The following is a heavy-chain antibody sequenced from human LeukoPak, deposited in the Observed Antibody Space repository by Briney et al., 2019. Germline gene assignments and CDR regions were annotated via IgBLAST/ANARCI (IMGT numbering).Heavy chain of an antibody. J-gene: IGHJ4*02. CDR1: GYTFTSYY. CDR2: INPNTGDT. CDR3: ARSGYYGSGSYLAYFDY. V-gene: IGHV1-2*02. D-gene: IGHD3-10*01. Sequence: VASVKVSCKASGYTFTSYYMHWVRQAPGQGLEWMGWINPNTGDTNFAQKFQGRVAMTRDTSLSTAYMDLSRLTSDDTAVYYCARSGYYGSGSYLAYFDYWGQGTLVTVSP.